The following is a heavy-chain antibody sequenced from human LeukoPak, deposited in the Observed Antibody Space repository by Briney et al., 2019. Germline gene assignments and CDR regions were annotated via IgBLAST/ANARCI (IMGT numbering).Heavy chain of an antibody. D-gene: IGHD6-6*01. CDR1: GFIVSNNH. CDR2: IYSAGTT. Sequence: PGGSLRLSCAASGFIVSNNHMNWVRQAPGKGLEWVSIIYSAGTTNYADSVKGRFTISRDNSKNTVHLQMNSLRVEDTAVYYCAREGPYTSSSADFDYWGQGTLVTVSS. J-gene: IGHJ4*02. V-gene: IGHV3-53*01. CDR3: AREGPYTSSSADFDY.